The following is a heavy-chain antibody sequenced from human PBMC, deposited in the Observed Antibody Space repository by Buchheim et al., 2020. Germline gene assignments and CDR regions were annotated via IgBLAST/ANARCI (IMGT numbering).Heavy chain of an antibody. J-gene: IGHJ4*02. Sequence: QVQLQESGPGLVKPSETLSLTCTVSGGSISSYYWSWFRQPPGKGLEWIGYIYYSGSTNYNPSLKSRVTISVDTSKNQFSLKLSSVTAADTAVYYCARLGIVVAVFDYWGQGTL. CDR3: ARLGIVVAVFDY. CDR1: GGSISSYY. CDR2: IYYSGST. D-gene: IGHD3-22*01. V-gene: IGHV4-59*01.